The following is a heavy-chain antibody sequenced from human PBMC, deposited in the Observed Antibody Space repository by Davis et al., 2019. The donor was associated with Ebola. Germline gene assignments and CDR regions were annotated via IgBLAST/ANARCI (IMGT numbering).Heavy chain of an antibody. D-gene: IGHD3-22*01. CDR3: ARVGYYDSSGFDY. Sequence: GGSLRLSCSASGFTFSSYAMHWVRQAPGKGLEYVSAISSNGGSTYYADSVKGRFTISRDNSKNTLYLQMNSLRAEDTAVYYCARVGYYDSSGFDYWGQGTLVTVSS. J-gene: IGHJ4*02. CDR1: GFTFSSYA. V-gene: IGHV3-64*04. CDR2: ISSNGGST.